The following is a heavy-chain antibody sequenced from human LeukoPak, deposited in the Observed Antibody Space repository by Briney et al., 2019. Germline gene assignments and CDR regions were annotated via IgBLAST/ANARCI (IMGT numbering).Heavy chain of an antibody. D-gene: IGHD3-10*01. CDR3: ARGRPDGSGSYYKFDP. CDR1: GGSISSSSYY. CDR2: IYYSGRT. Sequence: SETLSLTCTVSGGSISSSSYYWGWIRQPPGKGLEWIGSIYYSGRTYYNPSLKSRVTISVNTSKKQFSLKLSSVTAADTAVYYCARGRPDGSGSYYKFDPWGQGTLVTVSS. J-gene: IGHJ5*02. V-gene: IGHV4-39*01.